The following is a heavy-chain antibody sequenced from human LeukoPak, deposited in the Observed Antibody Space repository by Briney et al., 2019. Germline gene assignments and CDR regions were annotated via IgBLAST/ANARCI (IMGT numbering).Heavy chain of an antibody. CDR2: ISSGRSTI. CDR1: GFTFSSYS. Sequence: PGGSLRLSCAASGFTFSSYSMNWVRQAPGKGLEWVSYISSGRSTIYYADSVKGRFTISRDNAKNSLYLQMNSLRAEDTAVYYCARENFGEVSIDYWGQGTLVTVSS. V-gene: IGHV3-48*04. D-gene: IGHD3-10*01. CDR3: ARENFGEVSIDY. J-gene: IGHJ4*02.